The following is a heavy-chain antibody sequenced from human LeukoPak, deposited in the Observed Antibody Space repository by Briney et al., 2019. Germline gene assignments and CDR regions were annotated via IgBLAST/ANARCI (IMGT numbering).Heavy chain of an antibody. Sequence: ASVKVSCKASGYTFTGYYMHWVRQAPGQGLEWMGWINPNSGGANYAQKFQGRVTMTRDTSISTAYMELSRLRSDDTAVYYCARVNLQYHEAYYYMDVWGKGTTVTVSS. D-gene: IGHD4-11*01. CDR3: ARVNLQYHEAYYYMDV. CDR2: INPNSGGA. V-gene: IGHV1-2*02. J-gene: IGHJ6*03. CDR1: GYTFTGYY.